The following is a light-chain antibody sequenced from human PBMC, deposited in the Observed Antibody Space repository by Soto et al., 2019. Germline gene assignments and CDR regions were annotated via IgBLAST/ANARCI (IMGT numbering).Light chain of an antibody. CDR3: QHYNIWPPYT. CDR2: GAS. V-gene: IGKV3-15*01. CDR1: ERISSN. Sequence: EIVMTQSPATLSVSPGERATLYCKASERISSNLAWYQQKPGQPPRLLIYGASTRASGIPARFSGSGSGTEFTLTISGLQSEDFALYYCQHYNIWPPYTFAQGTKLEIK. J-gene: IGKJ2*01.